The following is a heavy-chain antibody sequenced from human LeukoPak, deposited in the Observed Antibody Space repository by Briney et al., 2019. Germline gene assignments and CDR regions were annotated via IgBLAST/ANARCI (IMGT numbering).Heavy chain of an antibody. Sequence: ASVKVSCKASGYTFTSYGISWVRQAPGQGLEWMGWISAYNGNTNYAQKLQGRVTMTTDTSTSTAYMELRSLRSDDTAVYYCARDPGTETYYYDSSPRCDYWGQGTLVTVSS. CDR2: ISAYNGNT. CDR3: ARDPGTETYYYDSSPRCDY. D-gene: IGHD3-22*01. V-gene: IGHV1-18*01. CDR1: GYTFTSYG. J-gene: IGHJ4*02.